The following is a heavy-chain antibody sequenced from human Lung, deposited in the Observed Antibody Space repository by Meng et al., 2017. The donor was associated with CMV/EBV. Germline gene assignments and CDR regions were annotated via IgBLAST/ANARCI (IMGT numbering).Heavy chain of an antibody. CDR1: GFIVSNYY. CDR3: VRGERLGNYYTNFFDT. Sequence: GESXKISCAASGFIVSNYYMSWVRQAPEGGLEWVSVIFRTDTTVYAESVKGRFFITRDDSKNSLLLQMNNLRAEDTAIYYCVRGERLGNYYTNFFDTWGQGSLVTFSS. D-gene: IGHD1-7*01. CDR2: IFRTDTT. V-gene: IGHV3-53*01. J-gene: IGHJ4*02.